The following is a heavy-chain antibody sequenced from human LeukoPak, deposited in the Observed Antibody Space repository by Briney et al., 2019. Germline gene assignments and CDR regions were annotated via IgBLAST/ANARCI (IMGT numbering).Heavy chain of an antibody. J-gene: IGHJ4*02. CDR3: AREWGYSGYDNDFDY. V-gene: IGHV3-21*01. D-gene: IGHD5-12*01. CDR2: ISSSSSYI. CDR1: GFTFSSYS. Sequence: GGSLRLSCAASGFTFSSYSMNWVRQAPGKGLEWVSSISSSSSYIYYADSVKGRFTISRDNAKNSLYLQMNSLRAEDTAVYYCAREWGYSGYDNDFDYWGQGTLVTVSS.